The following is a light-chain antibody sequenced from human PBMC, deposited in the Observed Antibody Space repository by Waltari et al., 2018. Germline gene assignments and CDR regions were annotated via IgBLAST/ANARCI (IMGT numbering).Light chain of an antibody. V-gene: IGKV1-39*01. CDR3: QQSASPPIT. Sequence: DIQLTQSPSSLSASVGDRVTITCRASQNIANFLNWYQQRLGKAPQLLIYGTSSLQSGVPSRFAGNGSGTDFTLTIDSLQPEDFATYYCQQSASPPITFGQGTRLETK. CDR1: QNIANF. J-gene: IGKJ5*01. CDR2: GTS.